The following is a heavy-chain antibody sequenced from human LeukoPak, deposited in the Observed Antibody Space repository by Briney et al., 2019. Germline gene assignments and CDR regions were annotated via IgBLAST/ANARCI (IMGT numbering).Heavy chain of an antibody. CDR1: GYTFTIYG. J-gene: IGHJ3*02. Sequence: GASVKVSCKASGYTFTIYGISWVRQAPGQGLEWMGWISAYNGNTNYAQKLQGRVTMTTDTSTSTAYMELRSLRSDDTAVYYCARDRYCSSTSCPRYAFDIWGQGTMVTVSS. CDR3: ARDRYCSSTSCPRYAFDI. V-gene: IGHV1-18*01. CDR2: ISAYNGNT. D-gene: IGHD2-2*01.